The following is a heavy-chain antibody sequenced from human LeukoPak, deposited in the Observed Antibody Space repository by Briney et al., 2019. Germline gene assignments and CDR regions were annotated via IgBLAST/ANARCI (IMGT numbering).Heavy chain of an antibody. J-gene: IGHJ3*02. V-gene: IGHV3-15*01. Sequence: KPGGSLRLSCAASGFTFSNAWMSWVRQAPGKGLEWVTRIKSSTYGCAIDNAAPVNGRFIISRDDSKNTLYLQMNSLKPEDTAVYYCKTDIESLGLTLDAFDIWGQGTMVSVSS. CDR3: KTDIESLGLTLDAFDI. D-gene: IGHD4-23*01. CDR1: GFTFSNAW. CDR2: IKSSTYGCAI.